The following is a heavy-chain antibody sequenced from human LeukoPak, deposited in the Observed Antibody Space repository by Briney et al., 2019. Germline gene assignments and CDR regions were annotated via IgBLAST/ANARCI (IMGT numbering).Heavy chain of an antibody. CDR1: GFTVSTNY. V-gene: IGHV3-66*03. J-gene: IGHJ4*02. Sequence: GGSLRLSCAASGFTVSTNYMSWVRQAPGKGLEWVSVIYSSGSTYYADSVKGRFTIFRDNSKNTLYLQMNSLRAEDTAVYYCARDGGLAPYSSSTPFDYWGQGTLVTVST. CDR3: ARDGGLAPYSSSTPFDY. CDR2: IYSSGST. D-gene: IGHD6-6*01.